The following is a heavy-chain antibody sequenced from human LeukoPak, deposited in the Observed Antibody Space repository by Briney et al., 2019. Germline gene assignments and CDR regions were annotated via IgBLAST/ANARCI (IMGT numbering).Heavy chain of an antibody. CDR2: IKKDGSEK. CDR1: GFTFYNFW. J-gene: IGHJ6*02. V-gene: IGHV3-7*01. D-gene: IGHD3-22*01. CDR3: ARVYYDSSGYGMDV. Sequence: GGSLRLSCAASGFTFYNFWVTWVRQAPGKGLEWVANIKKDGSEKYYVDSVKGRFTISRDNAKNSLFLQMNSLRAGDTAVYYCARVYYDSSGYGMDVWGQGTTVTVSS.